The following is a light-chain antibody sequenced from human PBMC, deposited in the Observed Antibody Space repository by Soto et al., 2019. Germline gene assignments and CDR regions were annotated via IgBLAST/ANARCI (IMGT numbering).Light chain of an antibody. CDR2: EVS. CDR3: SSYTSSSTRV. J-gene: IGLJ3*02. Sequence: QSAQTQPASVSGSPGQSITISCTGTSSDVGRYNYVSWYQQHPGKAPKLMIYEVSNRPSGVSNRFSGSKSGNTASLTISGLQAEDEADYYCSSYTSSSTRVFGGGTKLTVL. CDR1: SSDVGRYNY. V-gene: IGLV2-14*01.